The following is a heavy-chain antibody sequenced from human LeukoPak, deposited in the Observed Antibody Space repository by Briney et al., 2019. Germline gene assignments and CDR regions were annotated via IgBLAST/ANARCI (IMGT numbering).Heavy chain of an antibody. CDR3: VREGGDGDYYFFMDG. D-gene: IGHD2-21*02. V-gene: IGHV3-21*04. CDR1: GFTFTDYI. CDR2: ISWVSTYM. Sequence: GGSLRLSCSASGFTFTDYIMNWVRQAPGKGLEWVSIISWVSTYMYYADSVKGRFTVSRDNAKNSLYLQMNSLRAEDTAVYYCVREGGDGDYYFFMDGWGKGSTVTVSS. J-gene: IGHJ6*03.